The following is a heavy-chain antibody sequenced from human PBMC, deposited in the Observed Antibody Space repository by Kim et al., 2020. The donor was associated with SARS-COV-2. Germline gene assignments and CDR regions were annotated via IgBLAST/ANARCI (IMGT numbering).Heavy chain of an antibody. CDR3: AKCRGDSNWQFDYFDY. J-gene: IGHJ4*02. Sequence: DFVKGRFTMSRDNSKNMVYLQINSLRAEDTAVYYCAKCRGDSNWQFDYFDYWGQGTLVTVSS. V-gene: IGHV3-23*02. D-gene: IGHD6-13*01.